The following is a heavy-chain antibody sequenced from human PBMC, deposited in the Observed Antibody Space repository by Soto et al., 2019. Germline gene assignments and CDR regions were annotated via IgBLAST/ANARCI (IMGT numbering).Heavy chain of an antibody. CDR1: EFTFNNYA. D-gene: IGHD2-2*01. CDR2: ITGSSSST. Sequence: EVQLLESGGGLVQPGGSLRLSCAASEFTFNNYAMSWVRQAPGQGLEWVSAITGSSSSTYTADSVKGRFTISRDNSKNTLYLQMNSLRAEDTAVYYCAKGSRTSRPYYFDYWGQGTLVTVSS. V-gene: IGHV3-23*01. CDR3: AKGSRTSRPYYFDY. J-gene: IGHJ4*02.